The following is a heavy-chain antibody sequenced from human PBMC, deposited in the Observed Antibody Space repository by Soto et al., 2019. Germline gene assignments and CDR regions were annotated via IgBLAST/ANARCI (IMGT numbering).Heavy chain of an antibody. J-gene: IGHJ3*02. Sequence: PSDTLSLTCTAPGGSISSYYRSWIRQPPGKGLEGIGYIYYSGSTNYNPPLKSRVTISVDTSKNQFSLKLSSVTAADTAVYYCARGRRQRVIAARLDAFDIWGQGRMVSV. D-gene: IGHD6-6*01. CDR2: IYYSGST. V-gene: IGHV4-59*07. CDR3: ARGRRQRVIAARLDAFDI. CDR1: GGSISSYY.